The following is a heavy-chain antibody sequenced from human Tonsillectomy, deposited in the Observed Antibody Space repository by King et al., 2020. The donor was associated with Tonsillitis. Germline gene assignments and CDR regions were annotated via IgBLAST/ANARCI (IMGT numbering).Heavy chain of an antibody. CDR3: ARHPRGGLLLFGKDIQFDY. V-gene: IGHV4-39*01. J-gene: IGHJ4*02. Sequence: QLQESGPGLVKPSETLSLTCTVSGGSISSSSYYWGWIRQPPGKGLDWIGSVYYSGSTYYNPSLRSRVTISVDMSKNEFSLKLSSVTAADTAVFFCARHPRGGLLLFGKDIQFDYWGQGTLVTVSS. CDR2: VYYSGST. D-gene: IGHD3-22*01. CDR1: GGSISSSSYY.